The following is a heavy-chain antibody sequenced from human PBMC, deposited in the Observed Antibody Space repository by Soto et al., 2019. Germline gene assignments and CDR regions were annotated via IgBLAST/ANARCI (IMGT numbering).Heavy chain of an antibody. CDR2: ISGTTNYI. J-gene: IGHJ4*02. Sequence: GGSLRLSCAASGFTFTRYSMNWVRQAPGKGLEWVASISGTTNYIYYGESLKGRLTISRVNAKNSMYLQMNTLRAEDTAVYYCARESEDLSSNLDYWGQGTLVTVSS. CDR3: ARESEDLSSNLDY. CDR1: GFTFTRYS. V-gene: IGHV3-21*06.